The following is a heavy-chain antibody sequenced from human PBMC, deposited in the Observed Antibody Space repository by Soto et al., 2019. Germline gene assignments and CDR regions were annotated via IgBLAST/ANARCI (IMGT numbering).Heavy chain of an antibody. CDR3: ASQWIVGDAFDI. V-gene: IGHV1-69*13. Sequence: SVKVSCKASGGTFSSYAISWVRQAPGQGLEWMGGIIPIFGTANYAQKFQGRVTITADESTSTAYMELSSMRSENTAVYYCASQWIVGDAFDIWGQGTMVTVSS. CDR1: GGTFSSYA. CDR2: IIPIFGTA. J-gene: IGHJ3*02. D-gene: IGHD3-22*01.